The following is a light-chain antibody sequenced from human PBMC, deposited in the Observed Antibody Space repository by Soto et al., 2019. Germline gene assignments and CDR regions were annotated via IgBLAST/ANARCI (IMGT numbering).Light chain of an antibody. Sequence: DIQLTQSPSSLSASVGDRVTITCRVNKGTSSHLTWYRQKPRKVPELLIYSASNWPSGVPARSSASGSGTDFTLTISDVQPEDFALYYCHQRQSWPRTFGQGTKLDIK. CDR3: HQRQSWPRT. J-gene: IGKJ1*01. CDR1: KGTSSH. CDR2: SAS. V-gene: IGKV1-27*01.